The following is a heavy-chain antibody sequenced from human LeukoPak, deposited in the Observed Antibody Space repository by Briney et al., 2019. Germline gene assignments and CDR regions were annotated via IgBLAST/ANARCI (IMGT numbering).Heavy chain of an antibody. Sequence: ASVKVSCKASGYTFTSYGISWVRQAPGQGLEWMGWINPNSGGTNYAQKFQGRVTMTRDTSISTAYMELSRLRSDDTAVYYCARGVFYSSSSLLGYWGQGTLVTVSS. CDR3: ARGVFYSSSSLLGY. J-gene: IGHJ4*02. CDR1: GYTFTSYG. V-gene: IGHV1-2*02. CDR2: INPNSGGT. D-gene: IGHD6-13*01.